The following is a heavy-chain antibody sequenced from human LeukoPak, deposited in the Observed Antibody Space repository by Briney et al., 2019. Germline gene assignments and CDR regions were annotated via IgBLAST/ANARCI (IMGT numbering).Heavy chain of an antibody. D-gene: IGHD6-19*01. V-gene: IGHV4-4*07. CDR3: ARGLSSGWQWGGFYYYYMDV. Sequence: PSETLSLTCTVSGGSISSYYWSWIRQPAGKGLEWIGRIYTSGSTNYNPSLKSRVTMSVDTSKNQFSLKLSSVTAADTAVYYCARGLSSGWQWGGFYYYYMDVWGKGTTVTVSS. CDR1: GGSISSYY. CDR2: IYTSGST. J-gene: IGHJ6*03.